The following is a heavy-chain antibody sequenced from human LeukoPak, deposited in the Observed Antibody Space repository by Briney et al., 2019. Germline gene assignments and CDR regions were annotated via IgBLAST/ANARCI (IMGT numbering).Heavy chain of an antibody. V-gene: IGHV4-38-2*02. CDR1: GYSISSGYF. CDR2: IYYSGST. CDR3: AKTPYYYDSSGYPFDAFDI. D-gene: IGHD3-22*01. Sequence: SETLSLTCTVSGYSISSGYFWGWIRQPPGKGLEWIGSIYYSGSTYYNPSLKSRVTISVDTSKNQFSLKLSSVTAADTAVYYCAKTPYYYDSSGYPFDAFDIWGQGTMVTVSS. J-gene: IGHJ3*02.